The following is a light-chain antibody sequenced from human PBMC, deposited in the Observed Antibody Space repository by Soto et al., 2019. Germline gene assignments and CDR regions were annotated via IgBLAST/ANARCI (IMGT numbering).Light chain of an antibody. CDR3: HQSGSSPLT. CDR1: QSVTSNC. Sequence: EIVVTQSPGTLSLSPGERATLTCRASQSVTSNCSAWYQQKPGQAPRLLMYGASSRATGIPDRFSGSGSGTDFTLTISRLEPEDCALYYCHQSGSSPLTFGPGNKVDLK. V-gene: IGKV3-20*01. CDR2: GAS. J-gene: IGKJ3*01.